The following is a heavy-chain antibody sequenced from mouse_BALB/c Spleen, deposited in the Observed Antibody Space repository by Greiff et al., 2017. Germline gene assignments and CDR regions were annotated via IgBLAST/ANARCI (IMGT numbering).Heavy chain of an antibody. CDR2: ISSGSSTI. CDR1: GFTFSSFG. V-gene: IGHV5-17*02. Sequence: EVQLVESGGGLVQPGGTRKLSCAASGFTFSSFGMHWVRQAPEKGLEWVAYISSGSSTIYYADTVKGRFTISRGNPKNTLFLQMTSLRSEDTAMYYCAGDYHAMDYWGQGTSVTVSS. CDR3: AGDYHAMDY. J-gene: IGHJ4*01.